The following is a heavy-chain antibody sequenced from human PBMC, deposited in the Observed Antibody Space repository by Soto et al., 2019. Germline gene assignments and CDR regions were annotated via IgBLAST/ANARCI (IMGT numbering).Heavy chain of an antibody. D-gene: IGHD1-1*01. J-gene: IGHJ4*02. CDR2: ISGRGGST. V-gene: IGHV3-23*01. CDR1: GFIFSDYS. Sequence: EVQLLESGGGLVLPGGSLRLSCAASGFIFSDYSMSWVRQAPGKGLEWVSGISGRGGSTYYADSVKGRFTISRDSSRNTLFSQMNSLRAADTALYFCARSSGDTWEQYYFDYWGQGTLVPVSS. CDR3: ARSSGDTWEQYYFDY.